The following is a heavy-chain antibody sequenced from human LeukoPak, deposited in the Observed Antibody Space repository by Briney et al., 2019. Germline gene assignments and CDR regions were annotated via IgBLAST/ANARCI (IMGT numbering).Heavy chain of an antibody. CDR3: ARRSIAAAVDY. J-gene: IGHJ4*02. CDR2: VYYTGIT. V-gene: IGHV4-39*01. Sequence: SETLSLTCSVSGGSLAGSSYYWGWIRQPPGKGLEWIGSVYYTGITDYNPSLKSRVTISVDTSKNKFSLNLTSVTAADTAVYYCARRSIAAAVDYWGQGTLVTVSS. CDR1: GGSLAGSSYY. D-gene: IGHD6-13*01.